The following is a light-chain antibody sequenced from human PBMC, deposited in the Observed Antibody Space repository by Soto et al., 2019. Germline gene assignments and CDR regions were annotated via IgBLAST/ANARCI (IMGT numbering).Light chain of an antibody. J-gene: IGKJ1*01. CDR2: EAS. CDR3: QQYNSYSRT. CDR1: QSISSS. Sequence: DIQMTQSPSTLSASVGERVTITCRASQSISSSLSWYQQKPGKAPQLLIYEASTLHSGVPSRFSGSGSGTEFTLTISSLQPDDLATYFCQQYNSYSRTFGQGTKVEIK. V-gene: IGKV1-5*03.